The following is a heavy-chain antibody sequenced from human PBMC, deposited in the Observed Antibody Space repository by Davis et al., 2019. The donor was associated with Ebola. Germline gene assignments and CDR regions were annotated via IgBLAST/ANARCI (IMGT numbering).Heavy chain of an antibody. CDR3: SRDSSYCDSTSCLGALGYGMDV. D-gene: IGHD2-2*01. J-gene: IGHJ6*04. CDR2: IYYSGST. CDR1: GGSISSGDFY. V-gene: IGHV4-30-4*01. Sequence: PSETLSLTCTVSGGSISSGDFYCSWIRKPPGKGLEWIGYIYYSGSTYYNPSPKSRVTISVDTSQNQFSLKLSSVTAADTAVYYCSRDSSYCDSTSCLGALGYGMDVWGKGTTVTVSS.